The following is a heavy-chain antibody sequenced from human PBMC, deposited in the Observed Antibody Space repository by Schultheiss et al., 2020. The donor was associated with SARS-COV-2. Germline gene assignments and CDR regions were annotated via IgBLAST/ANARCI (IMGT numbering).Heavy chain of an antibody. Sequence: SETLSLTCTVSGGSISSYYWSWIRQPPGKGLEWIGYIYYSGSTNYNPSLKSRVTISVDTSKNQFSLKLSSVTAADTAVYYCARRESYDFWSGFSAFDIWGQGTMVTVSS. CDR2: IYYSGST. CDR1: GGSISSYY. J-gene: IGHJ3*02. D-gene: IGHD3-3*01. V-gene: IGHV4-59*12. CDR3: ARRESYDFWSGFSAFDI.